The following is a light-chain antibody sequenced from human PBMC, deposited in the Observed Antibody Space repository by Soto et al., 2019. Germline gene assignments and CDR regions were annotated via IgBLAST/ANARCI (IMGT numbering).Light chain of an antibody. V-gene: IGKV3-20*01. CDR1: QSVTNNF. Sequence: IVVTQSPGALSLSPGERATLSCGASQSVTNNFLAWYQQKPGQAPRLLIYGASSRATGVPDRFSGSGSGTDFTLTISRLEPGDFAVYYCQQYSTPLFTFGPGTKVDIK. CDR2: GAS. CDR3: QQYSTPLFT. J-gene: IGKJ3*01.